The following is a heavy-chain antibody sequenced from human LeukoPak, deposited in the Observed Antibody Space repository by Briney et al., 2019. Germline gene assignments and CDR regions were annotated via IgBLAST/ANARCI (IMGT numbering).Heavy chain of an antibody. CDR1: GYTFTSYG. Sequence: GASVRVSCKASGYTFTSYGISWVRQAPGQGLEWMGWISAYNGNTKYAQKLQDRVTMTTDTSTITAYMELKSLRSDDTAVYYCARDLNWGIGDLSGETNWLHPWGQGTLVTVSS. CDR3: ARDLNWGIGDLSGETNWLHP. CDR2: ISAYNGNT. V-gene: IGHV1-18*01. J-gene: IGHJ5*02. D-gene: IGHD3-10*01.